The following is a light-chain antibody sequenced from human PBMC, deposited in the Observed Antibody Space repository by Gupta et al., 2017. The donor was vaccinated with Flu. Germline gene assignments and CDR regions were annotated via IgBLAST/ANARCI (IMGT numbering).Light chain of an antibody. CDR2: DVS. CDR1: SSDIGGYNY. CDR3: SSYTSSSTYV. J-gene: IGLJ1*01. Sequence: QSALPQHASVSGSPGQSITISCTGTSSDIGGYNYVSWYQQHPGKAPKLIIYDVSHRPSGVSNLFSASKSGNTASLTISGLQAEDEADYYCSSYTSSSTYVFGTGTKVTVL. V-gene: IGLV2-14*01.